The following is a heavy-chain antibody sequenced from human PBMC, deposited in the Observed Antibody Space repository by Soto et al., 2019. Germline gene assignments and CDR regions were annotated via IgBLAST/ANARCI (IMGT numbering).Heavy chain of an antibody. CDR2: IRSKADGGTA. J-gene: IGHJ4*02. CDR1: GFTFRNAW. Sequence: EVQLVESGGGLVKPGGTLRLSCAASGFTFRNAWMSWVRQFPGKGLEWDGRIRSKADGGTADYAAPVEGRFTISRDDSKNTLYLQMNSLKTEDTAVYCCAADDSVASANVDYWGQGTLVTVSP. D-gene: IGHD2-15*01. V-gene: IGHV3-15*01. CDR3: AADDSVASANVDY.